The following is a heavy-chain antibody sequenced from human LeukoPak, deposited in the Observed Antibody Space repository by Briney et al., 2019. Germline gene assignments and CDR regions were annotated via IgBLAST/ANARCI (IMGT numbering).Heavy chain of an antibody. D-gene: IGHD3-3*01. Sequence: GGSLRLSCAASGFTFSSYSMNWVRQAPGKGLEWVSSISSSSSYIYYADSVKGRFTISRDNAKNSLYLQMNSLRAEDTAVYYCARSQLRFLECPTDYWGQGTLVTVSS. CDR1: GFTFSSYS. CDR2: ISSSSSYI. CDR3: ARSQLRFLECPTDY. V-gene: IGHV3-21*01. J-gene: IGHJ4*02.